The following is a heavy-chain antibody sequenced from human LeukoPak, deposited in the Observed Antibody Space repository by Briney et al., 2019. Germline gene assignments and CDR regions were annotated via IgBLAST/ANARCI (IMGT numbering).Heavy chain of an antibody. Sequence: GGSLRLSCVASGFTFKNCAMSWVRQAPGKGLEWVSGINYSGGHKYYADSVKGRFTISRDNSKNTLYLQMNSLRAEDTAVYYCAKDRTAGRSPPGFWGQGTLVTVSS. CDR1: GFTFKNCA. CDR2: INYSGGHK. V-gene: IGHV3-23*01. D-gene: IGHD1-1*01. J-gene: IGHJ4*02. CDR3: AKDRTAGRSPPGF.